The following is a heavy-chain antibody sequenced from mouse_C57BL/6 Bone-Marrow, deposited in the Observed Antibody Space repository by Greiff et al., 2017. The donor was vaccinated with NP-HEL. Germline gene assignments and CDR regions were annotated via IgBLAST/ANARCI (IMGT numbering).Heavy chain of an antibody. CDR2: IDPENGDT. D-gene: IGHD1-2*01. Sequence: EVMLVEPGAELVRPGASVKLSCTASGFNITDDYMHWVKQRPEQGLEWIGWIDPENGDTEYASKFQGKATITADTSSNTAYMQLSSLTSEDTAVYYCTSCVTTALGDYWGQGTTLTVSS. CDR1: GFNITDDY. CDR3: TSCVTTALGDY. V-gene: IGHV14-4*01. J-gene: IGHJ2*01.